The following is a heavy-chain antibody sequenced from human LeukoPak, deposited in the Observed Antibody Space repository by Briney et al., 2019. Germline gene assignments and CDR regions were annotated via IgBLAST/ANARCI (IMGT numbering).Heavy chain of an antibody. CDR2: ISSSSSYI. V-gene: IGHV3-21*01. CDR3: ARGGEDHSYYYGSGSYCPLEDV. CDR1: GFTFSSYS. Sequence: GGSLRLSCAASGFTFSSYSMNWVRQAPGKGQEWVSSISSSSSYIYYADSVKGRFTISRDNAKNSLYLQMNSLRAEDTAVYYCARGGEDHSYYYGSGSYCPLEDVWGQGTTVTVSS. J-gene: IGHJ6*02. D-gene: IGHD3-10*01.